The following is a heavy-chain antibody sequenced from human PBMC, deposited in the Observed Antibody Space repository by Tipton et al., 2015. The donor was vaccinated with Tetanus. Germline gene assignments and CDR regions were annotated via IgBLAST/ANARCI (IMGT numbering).Heavy chain of an antibody. CDR3: AREQARGARGWNYFDY. V-gene: IGHV4-31*03. CDR1: GGSISXGGXX. Sequence: TLSLTCTVSGGSISXGGXXWSXXXQHXXXGLXXIGDIYNSGSTYYNPTLKSRVTILVDTTKNQFSLRLKSVTAADTAVYYCAREQARGARGWNYFDYWGQGSLVTVSS. J-gene: IGHJ4*02. D-gene: IGHD1-26*01. CDR2: IYNSGST.